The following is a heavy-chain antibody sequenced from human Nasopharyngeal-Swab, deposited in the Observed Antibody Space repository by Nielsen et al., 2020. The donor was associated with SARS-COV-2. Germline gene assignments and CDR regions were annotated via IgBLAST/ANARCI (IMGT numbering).Heavy chain of an antibody. CDR3: ARDTWDIVVVPAAAGDAFDI. D-gene: IGHD2-2*01. J-gene: IGHJ3*02. Sequence: GESLKISCAASGFTFSSYSMNWVRQAPGKGLEWVSYISSSSTIYYADSVKGRFTISRDNAKNSLYLQMNSLRAEDTAVYYCARDTWDIVVVPAAAGDAFDIWGQGTMVTVSS. CDR2: ISSSSTI. CDR1: GFTFSSYS. V-gene: IGHV3-48*01.